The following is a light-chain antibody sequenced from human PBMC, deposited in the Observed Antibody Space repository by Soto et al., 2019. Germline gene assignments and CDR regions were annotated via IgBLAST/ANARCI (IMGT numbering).Light chain of an antibody. Sequence: QSALTQPASVSGSPGQSITISCTGSSSDVVNYNYVSWYQQHPGKAPKLMIYEVSNRPSGVSNRFSGSKSGNTASLTISGLQAEDEAIYYCSSYTSGSTPWVFGGGTKVTVL. V-gene: IGLV2-14*01. CDR3: SSYTSGSTPWV. J-gene: IGLJ3*02. CDR2: EVS. CDR1: SSDVVNYNY.